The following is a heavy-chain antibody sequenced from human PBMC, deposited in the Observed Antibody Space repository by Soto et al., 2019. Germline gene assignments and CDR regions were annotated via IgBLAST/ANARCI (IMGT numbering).Heavy chain of an antibody. V-gene: IGHV4-31*03. CDR2: IYYSGST. CDR3: ARAYDYVWGSYRLHFDY. Sequence: SETLSLTCTVSCGSISSGGYYWSWIRQHPGKGLEWIGYIYYSGSTYYNPSLKSRVTISVDTSKNQFSLKLSSVTAADTAVYYCARAYDYVWGSYRLHFDYWGQGTLVTVSS. CDR1: CGSISSGGYY. J-gene: IGHJ4*02. D-gene: IGHD3-16*02.